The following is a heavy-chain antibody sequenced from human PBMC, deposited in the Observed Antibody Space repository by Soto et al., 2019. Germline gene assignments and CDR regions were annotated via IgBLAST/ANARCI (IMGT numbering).Heavy chain of an antibody. V-gene: IGHV1-2*04. CDR2: INPNSGVT. J-gene: IGHJ6*03. D-gene: IGHD5-12*01. CDR3: ARESGGATATLDYYYFYMDV. CDR1: GDSFNDYY. Sequence: QVQLVQSGAEVRKPGASVTVSCRSSGDSFNDYYIHWVRQAPGQGLEWMGWINPNSGVTKYAQKCQGWVSMTRDTSIRTVYMQLSRLRSDDTAGYYCARESGGATATLDYYYFYMDVWGTGTTVTVSS.